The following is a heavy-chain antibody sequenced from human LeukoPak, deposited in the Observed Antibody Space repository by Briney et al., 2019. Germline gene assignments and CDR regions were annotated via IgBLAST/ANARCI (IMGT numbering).Heavy chain of an antibody. Sequence: PGGSLRLSCAASGFTFSSYEMNWVRQAPGKGLEWVSYISSSGSTIYYADSVRGRFTVSRDNAKNSLYLQMNSLRAEDTAVYYCAELGITMIGGVWGKGTTVTISS. CDR2: ISSSGSTI. CDR3: AELGITMIGGV. J-gene: IGHJ6*04. CDR1: GFTFSSYE. V-gene: IGHV3-48*03. D-gene: IGHD3-10*02.